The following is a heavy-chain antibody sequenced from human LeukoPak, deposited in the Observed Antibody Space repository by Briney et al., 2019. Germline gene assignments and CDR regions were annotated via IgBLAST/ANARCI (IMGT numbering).Heavy chain of an antibody. CDR1: GYTFTRYG. CDR3: ARDRWEQQLVRVYYYYYGMDV. D-gene: IGHD6-13*01. J-gene: IGHJ6*02. V-gene: IGHV1-18*01. CDR2: ISAYNGNT. Sequence: EASVKVSCKASGYTFTRYGISWVRQAPGQGLEWMGWISAYNGNTNYAQKLQGRVTMTTDTSTSTAYMELRSLRSDDTAVYYCARDRWEQQLVRVYYYYYGMDVWGQGTTVTVSS.